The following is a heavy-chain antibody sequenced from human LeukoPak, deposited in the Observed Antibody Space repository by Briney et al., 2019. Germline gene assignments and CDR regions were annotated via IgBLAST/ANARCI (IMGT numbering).Heavy chain of an antibody. V-gene: IGHV4-4*07. J-gene: IGHJ5*02. CDR2: IYTSGST. D-gene: IGHD3-22*01. CDR3: ARESISYDGSGYYHAS. CDR1: GGSISSYY. Sequence: SETLSLTCTVSGGSISSYYWSWIRQPAGKGLEWIGRIYTSGSTDYSPSLKSRVTMSVDTSKNQFSLKLWSVTAADTAVYYCARESISYDGSGYYHASWGQGTLVTVSS.